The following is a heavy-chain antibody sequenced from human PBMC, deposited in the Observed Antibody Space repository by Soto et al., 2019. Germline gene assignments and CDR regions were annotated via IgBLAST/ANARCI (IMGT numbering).Heavy chain of an antibody. CDR2: IIDSGRDT. CDR1: GFTFSSCA. Sequence: GGSLRLSCAASGFTFSSCAMGWVRQAPGKGLEWVSDIIDSGRDTYYADAVKGRFTISRDNSKSTLYLQMNSLRAEDTAVYYCGKGRSYYYYYGVDVWGQGTKVTVSS. V-gene: IGHV3-23*01. CDR3: GKGRSYYYYYGVDV. D-gene: IGHD1-26*01. J-gene: IGHJ6*02.